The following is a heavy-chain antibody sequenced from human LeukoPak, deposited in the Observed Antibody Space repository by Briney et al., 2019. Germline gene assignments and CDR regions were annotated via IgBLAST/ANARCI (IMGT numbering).Heavy chain of an antibody. CDR2: ISWNSGTK. CDR3: AVLHYYAMDV. Sequence: GGSLRLSCAASGFTFDDYAMHWVRQAPGKGLEWVSGISWNSGTKGYADSVKGRFTISRDNAKNSLYLQMNSLRGEDAALYYCAVLHYYAMDVWGQGTTVTVSS. J-gene: IGHJ6*02. CDR1: GFTFDDYA. D-gene: IGHD2-8*01. V-gene: IGHV3-9*01.